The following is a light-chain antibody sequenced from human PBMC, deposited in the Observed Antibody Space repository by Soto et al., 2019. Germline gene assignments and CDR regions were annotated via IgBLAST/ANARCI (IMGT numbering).Light chain of an antibody. J-gene: IGKJ1*01. CDR3: QQYYSTPWT. V-gene: IGKV4-1*01. Sequence: DIVMTQSPDSLAVSLGERATFNCKSSQSVLYTSNNKNYLAWYQQKPGQPPKLLIYWASTRESGVPDRFSGSGSETDFTLTISSLQAEDVAVYYCQQYYSTPWTFGQGTKVEIK. CDR1: QSVLYTSNNKNY. CDR2: WAS.